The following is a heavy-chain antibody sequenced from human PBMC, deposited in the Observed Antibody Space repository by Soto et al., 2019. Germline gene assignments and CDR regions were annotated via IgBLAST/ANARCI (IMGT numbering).Heavy chain of an antibody. D-gene: IGHD5-12*01. CDR1: GFTFSSFT. V-gene: IGHV3-21*06. CDR3: AREDIKVPDKCFDH. CDR2: ILSSGDYI. Sequence: GGSLRLSCAASGFTFSSFTMSWVRQAPGKGLQWVSSILSSGDYIYYADSLKGRFTISRDNAKNSLYLQMDSLRAEDTAVYYCAREDIKVPDKCFDHWGQGTLVTVSS. J-gene: IGHJ4*02.